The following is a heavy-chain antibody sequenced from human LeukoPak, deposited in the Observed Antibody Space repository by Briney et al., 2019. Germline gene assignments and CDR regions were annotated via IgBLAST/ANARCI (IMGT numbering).Heavy chain of an antibody. Sequence: PGGSLRLSCAASGFTFSSYEMNWVRQAPGKGLEWVSYISDSGSTKYYADSVKGRFTISRDNAKNSVYLQMKSLGAEDTAVYYCVREGYYDSSGYLGVFDYWGQGTLVTVSS. CDR1: GFTFSSYE. CDR2: ISDSGSTK. J-gene: IGHJ4*02. D-gene: IGHD3-22*01. V-gene: IGHV3-48*03. CDR3: VREGYYDSSGYLGVFDY.